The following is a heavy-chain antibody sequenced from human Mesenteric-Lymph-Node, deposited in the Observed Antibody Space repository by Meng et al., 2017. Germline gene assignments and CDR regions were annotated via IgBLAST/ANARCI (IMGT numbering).Heavy chain of an antibody. CDR1: GYTFTSYY. CDR3: ARVFSYSSSWTYYGMDV. CDR2: INPSGGST. D-gene: IGHD6-13*01. J-gene: IGHJ6*02. V-gene: IGHV1-46*01. Sequence: ASVKVSCKASGYTFTSYYMHWVRQAPGQGLEWMGIINPSGGSTSYAQKFQGRVTMTRDTSTSTVYMELSSLRSEDTAVYYCARVFSYSSSWTYYGMDVWGQGTTVTVSS.